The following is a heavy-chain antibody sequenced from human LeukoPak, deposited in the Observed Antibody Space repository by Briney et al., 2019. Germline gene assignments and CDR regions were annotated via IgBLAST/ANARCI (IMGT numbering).Heavy chain of an antibody. CDR1: GGSFSGYY. CDR2: INHSGST. Sequence: SETLSLTCAVYGGSFSGYYWSWIRQPPGKGLEWIGEINHSGSTNYNPSLKSRVTISVDTSKNQFSLKLSSVTAADTAVYYCARTSRWFDPWGQGTLVTVSS. V-gene: IGHV4-34*01. D-gene: IGHD6-13*01. CDR3: ARTSRWFDP. J-gene: IGHJ5*02.